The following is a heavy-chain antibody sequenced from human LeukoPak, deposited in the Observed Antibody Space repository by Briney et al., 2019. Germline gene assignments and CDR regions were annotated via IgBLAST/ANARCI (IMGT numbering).Heavy chain of an antibody. J-gene: IGHJ3*01. V-gene: IGHV3-23*01. CDR1: GFTFTNYA. D-gene: IGHD3-9*01. CDR2: IRGRGDST. Sequence: GGSLRLSCAPPGFTFTNYAMSWVPPAPGGGLWWVSLIRGRGDSTYSADSVKGRFTISRDNSKNTLYLQMNSLRAEDTARYYCAKTRKYFDWLYDAFDFWGQGTMVSVSS. CDR3: AKTRKYFDWLYDAFDF.